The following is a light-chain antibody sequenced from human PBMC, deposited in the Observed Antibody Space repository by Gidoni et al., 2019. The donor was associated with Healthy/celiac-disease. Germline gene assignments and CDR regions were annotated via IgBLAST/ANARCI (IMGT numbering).Light chain of an antibody. CDR3: CSYAGSLV. J-gene: IGLJ2*01. CDR2: DVS. Sequence: QSALTQPRSVSGSPGQSVTISCTGTRSDVGGYNYVSWYQQHPGKAPKLMIYDVSKRPSGVPDRFSGSKSGNTASLTISGLQAEDEADYYCCSYAGSLVFGGGTKLTVL. V-gene: IGLV2-11*01. CDR1: RSDVGGYNY.